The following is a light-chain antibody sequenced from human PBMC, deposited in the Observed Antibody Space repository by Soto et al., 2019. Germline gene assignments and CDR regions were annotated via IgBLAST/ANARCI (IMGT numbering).Light chain of an antibody. CDR2: AAS. CDR1: QSISSY. Sequence: DIQVTQSPSSLSASVGDRVTITCRASQSISSYLNWYQQKPGKAPKLLIYAASSLQSGVPSRFSGSGSGTDFTLTISSLQPEDFATYYCQQNYITPPITFGQGTRLEIK. CDR3: QQNYITPPIT. V-gene: IGKV1-39*01. J-gene: IGKJ5*01.